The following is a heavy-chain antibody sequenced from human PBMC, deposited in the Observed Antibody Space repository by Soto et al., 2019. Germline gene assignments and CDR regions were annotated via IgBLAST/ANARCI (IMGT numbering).Heavy chain of an antibody. CDR3: ARGYCTATICDPWFDP. Sequence: SLKISCQGSGYAFSSYWIAWVRQMPGKGLEWMGIIYPGDSDTRYSPSFQGQVTISVDKSITTAYLQWSSLKASDTAMYYCARGYCTATICDPWFDPWGQGTLVTVSS. CDR1: GYAFSSYW. CDR2: IYPGDSDT. J-gene: IGHJ5*02. D-gene: IGHD2-8*02. V-gene: IGHV5-51*01.